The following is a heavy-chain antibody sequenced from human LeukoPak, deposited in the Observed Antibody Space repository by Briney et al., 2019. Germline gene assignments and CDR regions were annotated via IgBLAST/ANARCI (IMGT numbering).Heavy chain of an antibody. CDR3: AKDGPVTMVRGVIECYFDY. CDR1: GFTFSSYA. Sequence: PGRSLRLSCAASGFTFSSYAMHWVRQAPGKGLEWVAVISYDGSNKYYADSVKGRFTISRDNSKNTLYLQMNSLRAEDTAVYYCAKDGPVTMVRGVIECYFDYWGQGTLVTVSS. D-gene: IGHD3-10*01. V-gene: IGHV3-30*04. J-gene: IGHJ4*02. CDR2: ISYDGSNK.